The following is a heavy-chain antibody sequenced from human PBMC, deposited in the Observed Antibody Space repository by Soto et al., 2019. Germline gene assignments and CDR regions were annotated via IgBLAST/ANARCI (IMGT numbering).Heavy chain of an antibody. CDR2: IYHSGTT. V-gene: IGHV4-39*02. Sequence: SETLSLTCGVSGGSTKTSNTYWGWIRQPPGKGLEWIGYIYHSGTTYYNPSLTGRVTISVDTSKNLFSLKLTSVTAADTAVYYCARSMTGRLLVYWGQGTLVTVSS. CDR3: ARSMTGRLLVY. CDR1: GGSTKTSNTY. J-gene: IGHJ4*02. D-gene: IGHD4-17*01.